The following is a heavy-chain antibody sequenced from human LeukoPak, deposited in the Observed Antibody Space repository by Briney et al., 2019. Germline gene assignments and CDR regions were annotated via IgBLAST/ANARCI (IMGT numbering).Heavy chain of an antibody. CDR1: GFNLGSYY. CDR3: AKKIGTGPGHNWFDH. CDR2: ISDSGDNT. D-gene: IGHD2-8*02. Sequence: GGSLRLSCAASGFNLGSYYMTWVRQAPGKGLEWVSVISDSGDNTYYADSVKGRFTVSRDNSRDTLYLQMNSLRAEDTALYYCAKKIGTGPGHNWFDHWAQGTLVTVSS. J-gene: IGHJ5*02. V-gene: IGHV3-23*01.